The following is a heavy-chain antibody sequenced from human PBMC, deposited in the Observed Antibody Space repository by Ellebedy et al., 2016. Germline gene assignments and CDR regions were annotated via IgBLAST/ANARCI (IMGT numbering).Heavy chain of an antibody. J-gene: IGHJ4*02. CDR1: GYSISSGYY. CDR2: IYYSGST. D-gene: IGHD3-10*01. Sequence: SETLSLXCTVSGYSISSGYYWGWIRQPPGKGLEWIGSIYYSGSTYYNPSLKSRVTISVDTSKNQFSLKLSSVTAADTAVYYCARDADTMVRGDTYYFDYWGQGTLVTVSS. V-gene: IGHV4-38-2*02. CDR3: ARDADTMVRGDTYYFDY.